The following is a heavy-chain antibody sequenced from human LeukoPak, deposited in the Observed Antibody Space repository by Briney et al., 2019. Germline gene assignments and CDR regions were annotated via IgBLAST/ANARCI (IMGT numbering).Heavy chain of an antibody. J-gene: IGHJ6*03. V-gene: IGHV3-15*01. D-gene: IGHD1-1*01. Sequence: GGSLRLSCAASGFTVSGTHMTWVRQAPGKGLEWVGHIKSITDGGTTDFAAPVKGRFTISRDDLKNTLYLQMNSLKTEDTAVYFCTTGKDFYNYYFYYYMDVWGKGTTVTVSS. CDR1: GFTVSGTH. CDR2: IKSITDGGTT. CDR3: TTGKDFYNYYFYYYMDV.